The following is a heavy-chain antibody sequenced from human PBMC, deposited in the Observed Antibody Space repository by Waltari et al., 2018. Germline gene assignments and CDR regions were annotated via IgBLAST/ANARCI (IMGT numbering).Heavy chain of an antibody. CDR3: ARANHDYGDPWGPFN. V-gene: IGHV1-69*05. CDR1: GGTFTIYV. D-gene: IGHD4-17*01. CDR2: IIPIFGTA. Sequence: QFQLVQSVAVVQKPGSSVTVSCKASGGTFTIYVISWVRQAPGQGLEWMGGIIPIFGTANYAQKFQGRVTITTDESTSTAYMELSSLRSEDTAVYYCARANHDYGDPWGPFNWGQGTLVTVSS. J-gene: IGHJ4*02.